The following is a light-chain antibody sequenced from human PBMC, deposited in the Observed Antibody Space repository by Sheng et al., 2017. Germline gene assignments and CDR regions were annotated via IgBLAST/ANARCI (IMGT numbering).Light chain of an antibody. CDR3: SSYAGINNV. J-gene: IGLJ1*01. CDR1: TSDVGGFDY. V-gene: IGLV2-14*03. CDR2: DVN. Sequence: QSALTQPASVSGSPGQSITISCSGTTSDVGGFDYVSWYQHHPGTAPKLILFDVNKRPSGVSNRFSGSKSGNTASLTVSGLQAEDEADYYCSSYAGINNVFGTGTEVTVL.